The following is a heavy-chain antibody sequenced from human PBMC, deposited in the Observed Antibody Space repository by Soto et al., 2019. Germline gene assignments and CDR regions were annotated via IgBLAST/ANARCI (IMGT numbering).Heavy chain of an antibody. Sequence: SETLSLTCAVYGGSFSGFYWTWIRQSPGKGLEWIGEINHSGSTNYNPSLKSRVTISVDTSKNQFSLKLRSVTAADTAVYYCARGINMIVAVQGDAPSKYYFDSWGQGTLVTVSS. CDR2: INHSGST. CDR1: GGSFSGFY. CDR3: ARGINMIVAVQGDAPSKYYFDS. J-gene: IGHJ4*02. V-gene: IGHV4-34*01. D-gene: IGHD3-22*01.